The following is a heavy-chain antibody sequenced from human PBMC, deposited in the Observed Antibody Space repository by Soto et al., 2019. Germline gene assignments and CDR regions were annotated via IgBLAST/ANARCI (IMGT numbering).Heavy chain of an antibody. Sequence: QVQLVESGGDLVKPGGSLRLSCAASGFSFSDYYMSWIRQAPGKGLESISYISPGSDYTNYADSVKGRFTISRDNARNSLYLQMNSLRVEDTAVYYCSRDAGYDAQSDYWGRGTRVTVSS. CDR3: SRDAGYDAQSDY. J-gene: IGHJ4*02. CDR2: ISPGSDYT. CDR1: GFSFSDYY. V-gene: IGHV3-11*06. D-gene: IGHD5-12*01.